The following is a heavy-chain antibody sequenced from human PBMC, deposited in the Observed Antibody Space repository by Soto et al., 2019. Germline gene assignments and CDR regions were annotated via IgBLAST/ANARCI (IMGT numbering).Heavy chain of an antibody. CDR1: GFTVDDYT. D-gene: IGHD5-18*01. CDR3: AKDAEYSYGSPPGGMDV. Sequence: GGSLRLSCAASGFTVDDYTMHWVRQAPGKGLEWVSLISWDGGSTYYADSVKGRFTISRDNSKNSLYLQMNSLRTEDTALYYCAKDAEYSYGSPPGGMDVWGQGTTVTVSS. CDR2: ISWDGGST. V-gene: IGHV3-43*01. J-gene: IGHJ6*02.